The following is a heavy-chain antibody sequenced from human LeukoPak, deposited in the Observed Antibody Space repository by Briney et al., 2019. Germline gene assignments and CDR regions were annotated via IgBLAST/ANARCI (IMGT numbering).Heavy chain of an antibody. J-gene: IGHJ4*02. D-gene: IGHD4-23*01. CDR1: GYSFTDYW. Sequence: GESLKISCKASGYSFTDYWIVWXXQMPGKGLXXXXXXYPGDSDTRYSPSLDGQVTISADKSVSTTYLQWSSLQASDTAMYYCARPSSLYGGTSEDYWGQGTLVTVSS. CDR2: XYPGDSDT. V-gene: IGHV5-51*01. CDR3: ARPSSLYGGTSEDY.